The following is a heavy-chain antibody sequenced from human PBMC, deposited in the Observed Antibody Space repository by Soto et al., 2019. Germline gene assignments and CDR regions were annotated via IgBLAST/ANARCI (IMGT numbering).Heavy chain of an antibody. CDR1: GYTFTSYG. Sequence: ASVKVSCKASGYTFTSYGISWVRQAPGQGLEWMGWISAYNGNTNYAQKLQGRVTMTTDTSTSTAYMELRSLRSDDTAVYYCAREYPYYDFWSGYSLDVWGQGTTVTVSS. CDR3: AREYPYYDFWSGYSLDV. D-gene: IGHD3-3*01. J-gene: IGHJ6*02. CDR2: ISAYNGNT. V-gene: IGHV1-18*01.